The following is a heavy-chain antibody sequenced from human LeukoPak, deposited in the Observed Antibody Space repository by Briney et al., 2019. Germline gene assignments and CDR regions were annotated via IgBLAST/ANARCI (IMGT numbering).Heavy chain of an antibody. D-gene: IGHD5-24*01. V-gene: IGHV3-21*01. CDR1: GFTFSSYE. Sequence: KTGGSLRRSCAASGFTFSSYEMNWVRQAPGKGLEWVSSISSSSSYIYYADSVKGRFTISRYNAKNSLYLQKNSLRAEDTAVYYCARAAGGYNYLYYFDYWGQGTLVTVSS. J-gene: IGHJ4*02. CDR3: ARAAGGYNYLYYFDY. CDR2: ISSSSSYI.